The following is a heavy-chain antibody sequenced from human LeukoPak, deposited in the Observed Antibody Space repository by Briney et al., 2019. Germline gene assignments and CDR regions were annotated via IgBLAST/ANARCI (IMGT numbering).Heavy chain of an antibody. D-gene: IGHD3-9*01. CDR1: GFTFSNAW. V-gene: IGHV3-15*01. Sequence: TGGSLRLSCAASGFTFSNAWMSWVRQAPGKGLEWVGRIKSKTDGATTAYAAPVKARFTISRDDSKNTLYLQMNSLKTEDTAVYYCTTRLRYFDWTIYDFDYWGQGTLVTVSS. CDR3: TTRLRYFDWTIYDFDY. CDR2: IKSKTDGATT. J-gene: IGHJ4*02.